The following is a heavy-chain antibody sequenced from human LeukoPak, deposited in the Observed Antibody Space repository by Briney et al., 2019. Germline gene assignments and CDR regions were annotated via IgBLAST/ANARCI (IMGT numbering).Heavy chain of an antibody. CDR2: ISYDGSNG. J-gene: IGHJ4*02. CDR1: GFTFSTYS. Sequence: PGRSLRLSCAASGFTFSTYSMHWVRLAPGKGLEWVAIISYDGSNGYYADSVKGRFIISRDSSKNILYLQMNSLRVEDTAVYYCASAKSSSWHYFEYWGQGTLVTVSS. CDR3: ASAKSSSWHYFEY. V-gene: IGHV3-30-3*01. D-gene: IGHD2-2*01.